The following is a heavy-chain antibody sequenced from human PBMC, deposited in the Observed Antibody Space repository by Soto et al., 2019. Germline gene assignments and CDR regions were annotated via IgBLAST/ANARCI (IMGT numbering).Heavy chain of an antibody. CDR1: GFTFGDYA. Sequence: GGSLRLSCTASGFTFGDYAMSWFRQAPGKGLERVGFIRSKAYGGTTEYDASVKGRFTISRDDSKRIAYLQMNSLKNEKTDMYFCTIVSVFPPDCRGGSCYSPDAFDIWGQGTMVTVSS. CDR3: TIVSVFPPDCRGGSCYSPDAFDI. V-gene: IGHV3-49*03. J-gene: IGHJ3*02. D-gene: IGHD2-15*01. CDR2: IRSKAYGGTT.